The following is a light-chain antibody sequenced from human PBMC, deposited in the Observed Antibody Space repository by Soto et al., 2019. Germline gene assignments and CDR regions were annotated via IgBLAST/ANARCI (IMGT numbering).Light chain of an antibody. Sequence: EIVLTQSPGTLSLSPGERATLSCRASQSVSSSYLAWYQQKPGQAPRLLIYGASSRATGIPDRFSGSGSGTDFTLTISRLEPGDFTVYYCQQYGSSPPEITFGQGTRLEIK. CDR2: GAS. CDR3: QQYGSSPPEIT. J-gene: IGKJ5*01. V-gene: IGKV3-20*01. CDR1: QSVSSSY.